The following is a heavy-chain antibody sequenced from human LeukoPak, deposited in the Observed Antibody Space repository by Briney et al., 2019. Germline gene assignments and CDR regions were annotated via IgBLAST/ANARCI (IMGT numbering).Heavy chain of an antibody. CDR2: IIPIFGTA. CDR3: ARAKYYDFWSGSGVYYYYGMDV. J-gene: IGHJ6*02. Sequence: SVKVSCKASGGTFSSYAISWVRQAPGQGLEWMGGIIPIFGTANYAQKFQGRVTITADESTSTAYMELSSLRSEDTAVYYCARAKYYDFWSGSGVYYYYGMDVWGQGTTVTVSS. CDR1: GGTFSSYA. D-gene: IGHD3-3*01. V-gene: IGHV1-69*13.